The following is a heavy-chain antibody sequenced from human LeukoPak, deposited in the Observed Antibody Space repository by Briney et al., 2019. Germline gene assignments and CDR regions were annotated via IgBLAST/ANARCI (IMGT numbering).Heavy chain of an antibody. Sequence: ASVKVSCKVSGYTLTELSMHWVRQAPGKGLEWMGGFDPEDGETIYAQKFQGRVTMTEDTSTDTAYMELSSLRSEDTAVYYCARGSDSSSWYTPNNWFDPWGQGTLVTVSS. CDR2: FDPEDGET. CDR3: ARGSDSSSWYTPNNWFDP. J-gene: IGHJ5*02. V-gene: IGHV1-24*01. D-gene: IGHD6-13*01. CDR1: GYTLTELS.